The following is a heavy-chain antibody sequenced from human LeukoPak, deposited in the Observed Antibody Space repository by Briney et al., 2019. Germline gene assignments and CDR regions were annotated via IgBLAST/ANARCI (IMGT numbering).Heavy chain of an antibody. CDR1: GGSFSDYY. CDR2: MSPGGST. V-gene: IGHV4-34*01. CDR3: ARGRQDVNMIVVVMAGVSYYLDV. D-gene: IGHD3-22*01. J-gene: IGHJ6*03. Sequence: AETLSLTCAVYGGSFSDYYWTWIRQTPGKGLEWVWEMSPGGSTNYNPSLKSRVTISVDTSKNQFSLKLSSVTAADTAVYYCARGRQDVNMIVVVMAGVSYYLDVWGKGTTVTVS.